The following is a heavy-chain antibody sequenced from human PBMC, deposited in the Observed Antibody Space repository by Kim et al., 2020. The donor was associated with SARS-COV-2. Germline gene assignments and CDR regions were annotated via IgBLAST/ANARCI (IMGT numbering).Heavy chain of an antibody. CDR2: ISWNSGTI. J-gene: IGHJ6*01. CDR3: AKSKITMFQGVLYGLDV. CDR1: GFTFDDYA. Sequence: GGSLRLSCAASGFTFDDYAMHWVRQAPGKGLEWVSGISWNSGTIGYADSVKGRFTISRDNAKNSLYLQMKSLRTEDKALYYCAKSKITMFQGVLYGLDV. D-gene: IGHD3-10*01. V-gene: IGHV3-9*01.